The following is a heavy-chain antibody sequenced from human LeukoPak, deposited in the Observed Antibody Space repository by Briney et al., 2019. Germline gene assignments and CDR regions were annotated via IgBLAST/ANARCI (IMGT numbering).Heavy chain of an antibody. V-gene: IGHV4-34*01. CDR3: ARQEDYDSSGLSFVDY. CDR1: GGSFSGYY. CDR2: IYYSGST. Sequence: SETLSLTCAVYGGSFSGYYWSWIRQPPGKGLEWIGSIYYSGSTYYNPSLKSRVTISVDTSKNQFSLKLSSVTAADTAVYYCARQEDYDSSGLSFVDYWGQGTLVTVSS. D-gene: IGHD3-22*01. J-gene: IGHJ4*02.